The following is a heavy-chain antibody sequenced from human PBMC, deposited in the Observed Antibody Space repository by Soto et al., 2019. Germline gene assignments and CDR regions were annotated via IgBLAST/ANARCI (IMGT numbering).Heavy chain of an antibody. V-gene: IGHV1-69*13. CDR1: GGTFSSYA. D-gene: IGHD3-22*01. J-gene: IGHJ1*01. CDR2: IIPIFGTA. Sequence: ASVKVSCKASGGTFSSYAISWVRQAPGQGLEWMGGIIPIFGTANYAQKFQGRVTITADESTSTAYMELSSLRSEDTAVYYCARDDPAPRDYYDSSGYYSNWGQGTLVTVSS. CDR3: ARDDPAPRDYYDSSGYYSN.